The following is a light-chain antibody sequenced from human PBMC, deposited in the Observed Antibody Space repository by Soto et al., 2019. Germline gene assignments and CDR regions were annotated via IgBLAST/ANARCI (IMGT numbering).Light chain of an antibody. J-gene: IGKJ1*01. CDR3: QQYDKWPQT. Sequence: IVMKQSPATLSVSPGERATLSCGASQSVRSYLAWYQQKPGQAPRLLIHGASTRATGVPARFSGSGSGTEFTLTISSLQSEDFAVYYCQQYDKWPQTFGQGTKVDI. CDR2: GAS. V-gene: IGKV3-15*01. CDR1: QSVRSY.